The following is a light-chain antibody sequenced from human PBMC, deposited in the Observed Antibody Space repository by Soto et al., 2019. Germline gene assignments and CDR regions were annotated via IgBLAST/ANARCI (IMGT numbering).Light chain of an antibody. CDR3: QQRDNWPPT. Sequence: EIVMTQSPATLSASPGDRVTLSCRASQSVSSFLAWYQHNAGQAPRLLIYAASHRATGIPARFSGSGYGKDFTLTINSLEPEDFALYYCQQRDNWPPTLGQGTKVHIK. CDR2: AAS. CDR1: QSVSSF. V-gene: IGKV3-11*01. J-gene: IGKJ1*01.